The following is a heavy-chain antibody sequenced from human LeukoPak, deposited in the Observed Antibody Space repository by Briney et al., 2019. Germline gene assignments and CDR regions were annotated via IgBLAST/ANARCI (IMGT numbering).Heavy chain of an antibody. CDR3: ARTSAYGDYYY. J-gene: IGHJ4*02. CDR1: GFTFDTYS. V-gene: IGHV3-48*01. Sequence: SGGSLRLSCAASGFTFDTYSMNWVRQAPGKRLEWVSYISGDTSTKYYADSVKGRFTISRDVAKSSLYLQMNSLRAEDTAIYDCARTSAYGDYYYWGQGTLVTVSS. D-gene: IGHD4-17*01. CDR2: ISGDTSTK.